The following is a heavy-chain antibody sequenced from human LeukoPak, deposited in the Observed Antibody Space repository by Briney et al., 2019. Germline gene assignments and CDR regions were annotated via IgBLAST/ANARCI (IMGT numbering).Heavy chain of an antibody. J-gene: IGHJ4*02. V-gene: IGHV3-21*01. CDR2: ISSSSSYI. Sequence: GGSLRLSCAASGFTFSSYAMSWVRQAPGKGLEWVSSISSSSSYIYYADSVKGRFTISGDNAKNSLYLQMNSLRAEDTAVYYCARDWGELFGSDYWGQGTLVTVSS. D-gene: IGHD1-26*01. CDR1: GFTFSSYA. CDR3: ARDWGELFGSDY.